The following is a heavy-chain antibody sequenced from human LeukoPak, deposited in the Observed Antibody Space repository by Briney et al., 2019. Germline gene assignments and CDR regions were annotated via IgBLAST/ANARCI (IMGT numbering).Heavy chain of an antibody. D-gene: IGHD2-15*01. Sequence: ASVEVSCKASGYTFTSYGISWVRQAPGQGLEWMGWISAYNGNTNYAQKLQGRVTMTTDTSTSTAYMELRSLRSDDTAVYYRARVPMVVAAGGKFDYWGQGTLVTVSS. J-gene: IGHJ4*02. CDR2: ISAYNGNT. CDR1: GYTFTSYG. V-gene: IGHV1-18*01. CDR3: ARVPMVVAAGGKFDY.